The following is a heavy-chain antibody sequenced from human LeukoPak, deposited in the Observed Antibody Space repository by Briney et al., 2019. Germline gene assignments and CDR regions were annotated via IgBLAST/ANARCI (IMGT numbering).Heavy chain of an antibody. J-gene: IGHJ4*02. D-gene: IGHD3-22*01. CDR1: GLTFGEYA. CDR2: IRSKAYGGTT. CDR3: LYYYDSSGYYLPDH. Sequence: GGSLRLSSTASGLTFGEYAMSWVRQAPGKGLEWVGVIRSKAYGGTTEYAASVKGRFTISRDDSKSIAYLQMNSLKSEDTAVYHCLYYYDSSGYYLPDHWGQGTLVTVSS. V-gene: IGHV3-49*04.